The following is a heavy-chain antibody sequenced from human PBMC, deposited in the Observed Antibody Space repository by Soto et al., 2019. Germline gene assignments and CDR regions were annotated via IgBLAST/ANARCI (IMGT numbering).Heavy chain of an antibody. V-gene: IGHV4-61*01. CDR3: AGYNWNYYFDP. CDR2: IYHSGST. J-gene: IGHJ5*02. CDR1: GGSVRDGSYY. D-gene: IGHD1-7*01. Sequence: SETLSLTCTVSGGSVRDGSYYWAWLRQPPGKGLEWIGHIYHSGSTTYNPSLKSRVTISIDTSKSQFSLNLNSMTAADTAVYYCAGYNWNYYFDPWGQGTLVTVSS.